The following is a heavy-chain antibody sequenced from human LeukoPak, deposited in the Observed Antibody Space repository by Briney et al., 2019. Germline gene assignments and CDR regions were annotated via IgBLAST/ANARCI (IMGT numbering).Heavy chain of an antibody. CDR1: GFTFSSYW. J-gene: IGHJ4*02. V-gene: IGHV3-74*01. D-gene: IGHD1-1*01. Sequence: GGSLRLSCAASGFTFSSYWMHWVRQAPGKGLVWVSRINSDGSSTSYADSVKGRFTISRDNAKNTLYLQMNSLRAEDTAVYYCARVRTTGAALDYWGQGTLVTVSP. CDR2: INSDGSST. CDR3: ARVRTTGAALDY.